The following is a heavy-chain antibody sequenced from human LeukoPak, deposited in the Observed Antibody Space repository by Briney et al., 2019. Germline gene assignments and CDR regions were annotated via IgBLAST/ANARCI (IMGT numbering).Heavy chain of an antibody. CDR1: GFTFSSSD. Sequence: GGSLTLSCAASGFTFSSSDMGWIRQAPGKGLEWVGSINSSSSSIYYTSSVKGRFTTSRANAKNSPYLQMNSMRAEDTVVYFCGEGGRSAVHGYGGWGSVATVSS. V-gene: IGHV3-21*01. CDR2: INSSSSSI. D-gene: IGHD2-15*01. J-gene: IGHJ4*02. CDR3: GEGGRSAVHGY.